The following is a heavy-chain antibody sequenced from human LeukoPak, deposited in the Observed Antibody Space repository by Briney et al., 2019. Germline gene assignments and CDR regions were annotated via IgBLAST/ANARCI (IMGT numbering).Heavy chain of an antibody. CDR1: GFNFSRYW. V-gene: IGHV3-7*01. CDR3: ARYYYDDSGYSEDAFDI. J-gene: IGHJ3*02. CDR2: IKEDGSDR. Sequence: PGGSLRLSCAASGFNFSRYWMTWVRQAPGKGLEWVANIKEDGSDRYYVDSVKGRFTISRDNAQNSMYLQMDSLRVEGTAVYYCARYYYDDSGYSEDAFDIWGQGTMVTVSS. D-gene: IGHD3-22*01.